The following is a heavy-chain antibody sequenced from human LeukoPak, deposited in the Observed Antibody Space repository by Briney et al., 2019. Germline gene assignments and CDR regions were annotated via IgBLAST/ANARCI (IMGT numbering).Heavy chain of an antibody. CDR3: ARVTASYDSSELD. V-gene: IGHV1-18*01. CDR2: IDPSDGDT. D-gene: IGHD3-22*01. J-gene: IGHJ4*02. Sequence: GASVKVSCKASGYTFTSYGISWVRQAPGQGLQWMGMIDPSDGDTTYAQNFQGRITMTRDMSTTTVYMEMSSLTYEDTAVYYCARVTASYDSSELDWSQGTLVTVSS. CDR1: GYTFTSYG.